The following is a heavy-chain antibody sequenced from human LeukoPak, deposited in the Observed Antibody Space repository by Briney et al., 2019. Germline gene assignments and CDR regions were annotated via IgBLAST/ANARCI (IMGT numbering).Heavy chain of an antibody. V-gene: IGHV1-18*01. CDR1: GYTFTSYG. CDR3: ARRRVGATLRGNWFDP. D-gene: IGHD1-26*01. J-gene: IGHJ5*02. Sequence: GASVKVSCKASGYTFTSYGISWVRQAPGQGLEWMGWISAYNGNTNYAQKLQGRVTMTTDTSTSTAYMELRSLRSDDTAVYYCARRRVGATLRGNWFDPWGQGTLVTVSS. CDR2: ISAYNGNT.